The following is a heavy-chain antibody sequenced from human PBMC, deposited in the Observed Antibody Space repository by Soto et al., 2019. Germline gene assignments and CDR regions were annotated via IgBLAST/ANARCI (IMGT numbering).Heavy chain of an antibody. Sequence: ASVKVSCKASGYTFTSYGISWVRQAPGQGLEWMGWISAYNGNTNYAQKLQGRVTMTTDTSTSTAYMELRSLRSDDTAVYYCARYIVVGPGPGGFFDTWGQGTMVTVSS. CDR3: ARYIVVGPGPGGFFDT. J-gene: IGHJ3*02. D-gene: IGHD2-15*01. V-gene: IGHV1-18*01. CDR2: ISAYNGNT. CDR1: GYTFTSYG.